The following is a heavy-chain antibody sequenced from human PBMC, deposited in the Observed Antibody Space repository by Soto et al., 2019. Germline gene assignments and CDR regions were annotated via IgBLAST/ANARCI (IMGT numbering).Heavy chain of an antibody. CDR3: ARPEPWNAEL. CDR1: GGSISSSSYY. V-gene: IGHV4-39*01. CDR2: IYYRGST. Sequence: ETLSLTCTVSGGSISSSSYYWGWIRQPPGKGLEWIGSIYYRGSTYYNPSLKSRVTISVDTSKNQFSLKLNSVTAADTAVYYCARPEPWNAELWGQGTLVTVSS. J-gene: IGHJ4*02. D-gene: IGHD1-1*01.